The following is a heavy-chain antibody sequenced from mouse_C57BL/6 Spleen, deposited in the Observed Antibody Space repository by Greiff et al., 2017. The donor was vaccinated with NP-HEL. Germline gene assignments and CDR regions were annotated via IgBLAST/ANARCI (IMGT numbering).Heavy chain of an antibody. CDR3: ATLSDYGSSSYYFDY. CDR2: ILPGSGNT. V-gene: IGHV1-9*01. J-gene: IGHJ2*01. Sequence: QVQLQQSGAELMKPGASVKLSCKATGYTFTGYWIEWVKQRPGHGLEWLGEILPGSGNTNYNEKFKGKATFTADTSSNTAYMQLSSLTTEDSAIYYCATLSDYGSSSYYFDYWGHGTTLTVSS. D-gene: IGHD1-1*01. CDR1: GYTFTGYW.